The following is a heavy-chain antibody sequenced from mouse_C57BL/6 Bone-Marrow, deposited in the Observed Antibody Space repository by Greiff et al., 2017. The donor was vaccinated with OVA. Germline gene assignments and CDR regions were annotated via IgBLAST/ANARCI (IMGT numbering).Heavy chain of an antibody. Sequence: VQLQQSGPELVRPGVSVKISCKGSGYTFTDYAMHWVKQSHAKSLEWIGVISTYYGDASYNQKFKDKATMTVAKSSSTAYMELARLTSEDSAVYYGARWGDYFDYWGQGTTLTVSA. CDR1: GYTFTDYA. CDR3: ARWGDYFDY. J-gene: IGHJ2*01. CDR2: ISTYYGDA. V-gene: IGHV1-67*01.